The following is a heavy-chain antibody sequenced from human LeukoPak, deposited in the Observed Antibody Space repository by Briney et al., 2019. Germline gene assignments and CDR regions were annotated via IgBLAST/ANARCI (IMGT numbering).Heavy chain of an antibody. CDR2: IYTSGST. V-gene: IGHV4-4*08. D-gene: IGHD2-15*01. J-gene: IGHJ6*03. Sequence: PSETLSLTCTVSGGSISSYYWSWIRQPPGKGLEWIGRIYTSGSTNYNPSLKSRVTISVDTSKNQFSLKLSSVTAADTAVYYCARDHEYCSGGSCYWTNHYYYYYMDVWGKGTTVTVSS. CDR1: GGSISSYY. CDR3: ARDHEYCSGGSCYWTNHYYYYYMDV.